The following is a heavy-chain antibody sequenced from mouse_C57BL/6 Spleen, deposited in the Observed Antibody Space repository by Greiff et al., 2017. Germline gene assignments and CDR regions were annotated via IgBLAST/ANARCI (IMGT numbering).Heavy chain of an antibody. Sequence: QVQLKQPGAELVMPGASVKLSCKASGYTFTSYWMHWVKQRPGQGLEWIGEIDPSDSYTNYNQKFKGKSTLTVDKSSSTAYMQLSSLTSEDSAVYYCARLDDGYGGYYAMDYWGQGTSVTVSS. CDR1: GYTFTSYW. J-gene: IGHJ4*01. V-gene: IGHV1-69*01. CDR2: IDPSDSYT. D-gene: IGHD2-3*01. CDR3: ARLDDGYGGYYAMDY.